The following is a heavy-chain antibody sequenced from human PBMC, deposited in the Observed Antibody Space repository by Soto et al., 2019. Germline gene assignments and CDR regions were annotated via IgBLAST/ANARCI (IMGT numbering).Heavy chain of an antibody. D-gene: IGHD1-26*01. CDR2: IYYSGST. CDR3: ARRYGGNFDY. CDR1: GGSISSYY. V-gene: IGHV4-59*01. Sequence: QVQLQESGPGLVKPSETLSLTCTVSGGSISSYYWSWIRQPPGKGLEWIGYIYYSGSTNYNPSLKSRVTISVDTSKNQFSLKLSSVTAADTAVYYCARRYGGNFDYWGQGTLVPVS. J-gene: IGHJ4*02.